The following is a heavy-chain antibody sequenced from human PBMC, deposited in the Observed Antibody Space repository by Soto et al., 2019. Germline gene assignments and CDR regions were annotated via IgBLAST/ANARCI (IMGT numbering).Heavy chain of an antibody. D-gene: IGHD3-3*02. V-gene: IGHV4-34*01. CDR2: INHSGST. J-gene: IGHJ6*02. Sequence: AETLSLTCAVYGGSFSGYYWSWIRKPPGKGLEWIGEINHSGSTNYNPSLKSRGTISVDTSKNQFSLKLSSVTAADKTVYYCARGREPFSGMDVLGQGTSVTVSS. CDR3: ARGREPFSGMDV. CDR1: GGSFSGYY.